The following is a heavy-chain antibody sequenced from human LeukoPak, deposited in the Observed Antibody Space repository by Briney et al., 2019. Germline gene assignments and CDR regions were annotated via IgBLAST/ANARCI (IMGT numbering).Heavy chain of an antibody. CDR1: GGTFSSYA. CDR3: ARARDGSYPGYFQH. J-gene: IGHJ1*01. V-gene: IGHV1-69*05. Sequence: ASVKVSFKASGGTFSSYAISWVRQAPGQGLEWMGGIIPIFGTANYAQKFQGRVTITTDESTSTAYMELSSLRSEDTAVYYCARARDGSYPGYFQHWGQGTLVTVSS. D-gene: IGHD1-26*01. CDR2: IIPIFGTA.